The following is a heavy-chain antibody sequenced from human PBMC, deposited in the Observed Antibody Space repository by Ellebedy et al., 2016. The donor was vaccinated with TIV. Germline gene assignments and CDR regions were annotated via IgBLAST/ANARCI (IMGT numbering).Heavy chain of an antibody. CDR1: GFPFSAYT. D-gene: IGHD1-26*01. Sequence: GESLKISCAASGFPFSAYTMNWVRQAPGKGLEWVSSFSSNSNYIYCPNSVKGRFTISRDNAKNSLYLQMNSLRAEDTSVYYCARDSGWAAFDIWGQGTMVTVSS. CDR2: FSSNSNYI. V-gene: IGHV3-21*01. J-gene: IGHJ3*02. CDR3: ARDSGWAAFDI.